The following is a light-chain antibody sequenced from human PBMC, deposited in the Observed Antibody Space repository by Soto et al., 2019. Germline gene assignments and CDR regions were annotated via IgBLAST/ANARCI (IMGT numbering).Light chain of an antibody. CDR3: SSYAGSSNV. CDR1: SRDVGGYNY. CDR2: EVN. V-gene: IGLV2-8*01. J-gene: IGLJ1*01. Sequence: ALTQPPSASVSPRQSVAVSCTGTSRDVGGYNYVSWYQQHPGKAPKLMTYEVNKRPSGVPDRFSGSKSGNTASLTVSGLKGEGEADYYCSSYAGSSNVFGTGTKVTVL.